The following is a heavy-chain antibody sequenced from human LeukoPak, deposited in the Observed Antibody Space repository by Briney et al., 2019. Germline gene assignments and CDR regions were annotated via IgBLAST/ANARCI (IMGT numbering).Heavy chain of an antibody. CDR3: ARDPSLVLVTWFDY. Sequence: GGSLRLSCAASGFTFSSYAMHWVRQAPGKGLEWVAVISYDGSNKYHADSVKGRFTISRDNSKNTLYLQMNSLRAEDTAVYYCARDPSLVLVTWFDYWGQGTLVTVTS. CDR2: ISYDGSNK. V-gene: IGHV3-30-3*01. J-gene: IGHJ4*02. CDR1: GFTFSSYA. D-gene: IGHD2-15*01.